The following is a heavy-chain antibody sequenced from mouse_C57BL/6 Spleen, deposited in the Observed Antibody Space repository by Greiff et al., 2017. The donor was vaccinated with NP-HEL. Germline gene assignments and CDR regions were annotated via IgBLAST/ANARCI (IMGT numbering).Heavy chain of an antibody. D-gene: IGHD1-1*01. CDR2: IYPRDGST. Sequence: VKLMESDAELVKPGASVKISCKVSGYTFTDHTIHWMKQRPEQGLEWIGYIYPRDGSTKYNEKFKGKATLTADKSSSTAYMQLNSLTSEDSAVYFCAREDYYYGKNYAMDYWGQGTSVTVSS. J-gene: IGHJ4*01. V-gene: IGHV1-78*01. CDR3: AREDYYYGKNYAMDY. CDR1: GYTFTDHT.